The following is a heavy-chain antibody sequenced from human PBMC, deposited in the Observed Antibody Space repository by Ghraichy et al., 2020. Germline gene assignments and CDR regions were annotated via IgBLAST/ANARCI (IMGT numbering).Heavy chain of an antibody. CDR3: ARYRLGATRFGGWFDP. Sequence: SETLSLTCTVSGGSISSYYWSWIRQPPGKGLEWIGYIYYSGSTNYNPSLKSRVTISVDTSKNQFSLKLSSVTAADTAVYYCARYRLGATRFGGWFDPWGQGTLVTVSS. CDR2: IYYSGST. V-gene: IGHV4-59*01. CDR1: GGSISSYY. D-gene: IGHD1-26*01. J-gene: IGHJ5*02.